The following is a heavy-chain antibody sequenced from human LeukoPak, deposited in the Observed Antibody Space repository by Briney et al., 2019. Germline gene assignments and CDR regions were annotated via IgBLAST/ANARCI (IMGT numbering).Heavy chain of an antibody. V-gene: IGHV4-31*03. Sequence: PSQTLSLTCTVSGGSISSGGYYWSWIRQHPGKGLEWIGYIYYSGCTYYNPSLKSRVTISVDTSKNQFSLKLSSVTAADTAVYYCARSASGGSGVLDYWGQGTLVTVSS. CDR3: ARSASGGSGVLDY. D-gene: IGHD2-15*01. CDR1: GGSISSGGYY. J-gene: IGHJ4*02. CDR2: IYYSGCT.